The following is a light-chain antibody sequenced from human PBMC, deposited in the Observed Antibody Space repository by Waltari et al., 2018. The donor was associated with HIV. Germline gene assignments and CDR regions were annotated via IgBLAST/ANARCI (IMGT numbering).Light chain of an antibody. Sequence: QSALTQPASVSGSPGQSITISCTGTSSDVVRYNYVSWYHHHPGKAPKLMIYEVSNRPSGVSNRFSGSKSGYTASLTISGLQAEDEADYYCSSYTSTSTSCVFGTGTKVTVL. CDR2: EVS. CDR3: SSYTSTSTSCV. V-gene: IGLV2-14*01. CDR1: SSDVVRYNY. J-gene: IGLJ1*01.